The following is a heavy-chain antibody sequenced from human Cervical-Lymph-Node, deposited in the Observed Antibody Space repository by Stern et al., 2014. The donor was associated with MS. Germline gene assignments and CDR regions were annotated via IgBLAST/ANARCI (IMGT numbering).Heavy chain of an antibody. V-gene: IGHV2-5*01. Sequence: QVTLRESGPTLLKPTQTLTLTCTLSGLSVSPDGVGVGWIRQPPGKALEWLPIIYLSDDKRYNPSLKSRLTITKDTAKNQVVLTMTNMDPVDTGTYYCAHSLRRRNCSGGRCYYFDYWGQGTLVTVSS. CDR2: IYLSDDK. CDR3: AHSLRRRNCSGGRCYYFDY. D-gene: IGHD2-15*01. CDR1: GLSVSPDGVG. J-gene: IGHJ4*02.